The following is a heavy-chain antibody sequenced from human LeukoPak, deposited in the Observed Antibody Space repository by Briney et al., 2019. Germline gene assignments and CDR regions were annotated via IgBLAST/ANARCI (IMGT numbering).Heavy chain of an antibody. CDR1: GGSISSYY. Sequence: SETLSLTCTVSGGSISSYYWSWIRQPAGKGLEWIGRIYTSGSTNYNPSLKSRVTMSVDTSKNQFSLKLSSVTAADTAVYYCARELKPGMPAPYNWLDPWGQGTLVTVSS. CDR3: ARELKPGMPAPYNWLDP. J-gene: IGHJ5*02. D-gene: IGHD2-2*01. V-gene: IGHV4-4*07. CDR2: IYTSGST.